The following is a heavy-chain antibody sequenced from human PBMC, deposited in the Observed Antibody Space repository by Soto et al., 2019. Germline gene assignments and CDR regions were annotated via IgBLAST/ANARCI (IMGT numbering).Heavy chain of an antibody. CDR2: IIPIYGTT. CDR1: GDTFSSHA. CDR3: ARDLGGCSAGICRYNWLDP. J-gene: IGHJ5*02. D-gene: IGHD2-15*01. V-gene: IGHV1-69*01. Sequence: QVQLVQSGAEVKKPGSSVKVSCKASGDTFSSHAISWVRQAPGQGLEWMGGIIPIYGTTNYAQKFQDRVTITADASTSTAYLELSSLRSDDTAVYYCARDLGGCSAGICRYNWLDPWRQGTLFTVSS.